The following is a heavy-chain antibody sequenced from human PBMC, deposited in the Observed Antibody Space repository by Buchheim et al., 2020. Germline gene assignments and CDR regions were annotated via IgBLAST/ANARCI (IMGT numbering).Heavy chain of an antibody. D-gene: IGHD4-11*01. V-gene: IGHV3-48*04. CDR3: ARHYGNYAVDY. CDR1: AFTFSSSN. CDR2: ISSSSSTI. J-gene: IGHJ4*02. Sequence: EVQVVESGGGLVQPGESLRLSCAVSAFTFSSSNMNWVRQAPGKGLEWLSYISSSSSTIYYADSVQGRFTISRDNAKNSLYLPMSSLRAEDTAVYFCARHYGNYAVDYWGQGTL.